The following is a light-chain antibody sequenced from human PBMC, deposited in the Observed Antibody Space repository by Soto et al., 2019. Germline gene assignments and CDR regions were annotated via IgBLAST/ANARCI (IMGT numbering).Light chain of an antibody. Sequence: EIVLTQSPATLSLSPGDRATLSCRASQNVRSDYFAWYQQKPGQAPRLLLYGASTRATGIPDRFSGSGSGTDFTLTISRVEPEDFAVFYCQHYGSSPLTFGGGTKVDIK. CDR1: QNVRSDY. CDR3: QHYGSSPLT. J-gene: IGKJ4*01. V-gene: IGKV3-20*01. CDR2: GAS.